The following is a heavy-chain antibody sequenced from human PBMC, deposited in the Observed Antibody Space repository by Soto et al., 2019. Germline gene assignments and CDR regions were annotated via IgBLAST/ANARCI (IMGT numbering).Heavy chain of an antibody. Sequence: PGGSLRLSCAASGFTFSSYAMSWVRQAPGKGLEWVSAISGSGGSTYYADSAKGRFTISRDNPQNTLFLHMNSPRADDTAVYYCAIARGVDSSLDHWGQGTLVTSPQ. CDR1: GFTFSSYA. D-gene: IGHD2-21*01. J-gene: IGHJ4*02. CDR2: ISGSGGST. CDR3: AIARGVDSSLDH. V-gene: IGHV3-23*01.